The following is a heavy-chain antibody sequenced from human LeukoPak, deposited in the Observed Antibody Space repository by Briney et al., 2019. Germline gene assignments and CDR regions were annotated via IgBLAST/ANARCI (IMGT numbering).Heavy chain of an antibody. CDR3: ARDGYGGNAFLDF. Sequence: PGGSLRLSCAASGFTVSSNYMSWVRQAPGKGLAWVSVIYSGGTTYYADSVKGRFTISRDNSKNTLFLQMNSLRAEDTAVYYCARDGYGGNAFLDFWGQGTLVTVSS. D-gene: IGHD4-23*01. V-gene: IGHV3-53*01. CDR2: IYSGGTT. J-gene: IGHJ4*02. CDR1: GFTVSSNY.